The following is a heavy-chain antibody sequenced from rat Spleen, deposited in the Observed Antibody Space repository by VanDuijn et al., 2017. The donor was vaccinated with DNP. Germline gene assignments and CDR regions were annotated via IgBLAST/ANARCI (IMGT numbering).Heavy chain of an antibody. V-gene: IGHV5-17*01. CDR3: ARYEEGTGFGAMDA. D-gene: IGHD4-4*01. Sequence: EVQVVESGGGLVQPGRSLKLSCAASGFTLSDYAMVWVRQAPKKGLEWVATIVYDGSSTFYGDSVTGRFTISRDNAKSTLYLQLNSVTTEDTATYYCARYEEGTGFGAMDAWGQGTSVTVSS. CDR1: GFTLSDYA. CDR2: IVYDGSST. J-gene: IGHJ4*01.